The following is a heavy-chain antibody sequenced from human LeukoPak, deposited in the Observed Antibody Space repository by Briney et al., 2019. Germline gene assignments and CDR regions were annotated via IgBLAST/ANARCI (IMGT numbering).Heavy chain of an antibody. V-gene: IGHV3-7*03. J-gene: IGHJ6*02. CDR1: GFTFSSHW. CDR2: INQDGSEK. D-gene: IGHD3-22*01. CDR3: AKGDSSGYFNYGMDV. Sequence: GGSLRLSCAASGFTFSSHWMNWVRQAPGKGLEWVANINQDGSEKYYVDSVKGRFTISRDNAKNSLYLQMNSLRAEDTALYYCAKGDSSGYFNYGMDVWGQGTTVTVSS.